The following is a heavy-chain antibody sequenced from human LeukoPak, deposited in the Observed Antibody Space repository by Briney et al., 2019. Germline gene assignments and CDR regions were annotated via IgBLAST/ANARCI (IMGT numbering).Heavy chain of an antibody. D-gene: IGHD1-26*01. CDR3: ARGVGIVGATRDYFDY. J-gene: IGHJ4*02. CDR2: ISSGNSYI. CDR1: GFTFSSYS. V-gene: IGHV3-21*01. Sequence: GGSLRLSCAASGFTFSSYSMNWVRQAPGKGLEWVSSISSGNSYIYYTDSLKGRFAISRDNAKNSLYLQMNSLRAEDTAVYYCARGVGIVGATRDYFDYWGQGTLVTVSS.